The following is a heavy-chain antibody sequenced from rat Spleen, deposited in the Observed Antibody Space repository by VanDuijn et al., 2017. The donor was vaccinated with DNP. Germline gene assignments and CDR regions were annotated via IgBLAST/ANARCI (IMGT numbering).Heavy chain of an antibody. CDR2: ISYDGGRT. CDR3: ASWAPIAPLSTSNY. D-gene: IGHD1-2*01. CDR1: GFTFSDFY. J-gene: IGHJ2*01. V-gene: IGHV5-20*01. Sequence: EVQLVESGGDLVQPGRSLKLSCAASGFTFSDFYMAWVRQAPTKGLEWVASISYDGGRTYYPDSVKGRFTISRDNAENTVYLQMSSLRSEDTATYYCASWAPIAPLSTSNYWGQGVMVTVSS.